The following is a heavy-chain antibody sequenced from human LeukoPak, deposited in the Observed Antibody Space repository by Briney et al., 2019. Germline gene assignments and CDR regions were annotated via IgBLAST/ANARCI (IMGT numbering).Heavy chain of an antibody. Sequence: GGSLRRHCSGSWVNVLSNHMTWVPPAPGKGPEWGSVLYSDGNTKYADSVQGRFTISRDNSKNTLYLEMNSLSPDDTAVYYCARGVEPLAANTLAYWGQGTLVTVSS. CDR3: ARGVEPLAANTLAY. V-gene: IGHV3-53*01. J-gene: IGHJ4*02. D-gene: IGHD1-14*01. CDR1: WVNVLSNH. CDR2: LYSDGNT.